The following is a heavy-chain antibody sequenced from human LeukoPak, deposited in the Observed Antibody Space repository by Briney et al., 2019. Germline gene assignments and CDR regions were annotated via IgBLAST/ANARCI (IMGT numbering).Heavy chain of an antibody. CDR2: INPNSGGT. CDR3: ARDGSVGYDIPPGLDV. J-gene: IGHJ3*01. V-gene: IGHV1-2*02. Sequence: ASLKLSCTASGYTFTGYYMNWVRQAPGQGLEWMGWINPNSGGTNYAQKFQGRVTMTRDTSISTAYMELSRLGSDDTAVYYCARDGSVGYDIPPGLDVWGQGTKVAVSS. CDR1: GYTFTGYY. D-gene: IGHD3-9*01.